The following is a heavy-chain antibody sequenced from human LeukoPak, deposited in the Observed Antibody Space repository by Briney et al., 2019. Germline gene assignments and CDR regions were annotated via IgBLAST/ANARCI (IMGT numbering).Heavy chain of an antibody. J-gene: IGHJ6*02. CDR3: AKGAGSTWMDV. CDR2: LSGTGGST. CDR1: GFTFSNYA. V-gene: IGHV3-23*01. Sequence: PGGSLRLSCAASGFTFSNYAMSWVRQAPGKGLEWVSTLSGTGGSTYYADSVKGRFTISRDSSKNTMYLQMNGLRAEDTAVYYCAKGAGSTWMDVWGQGTTVIVSS. D-gene: IGHD1-26*01.